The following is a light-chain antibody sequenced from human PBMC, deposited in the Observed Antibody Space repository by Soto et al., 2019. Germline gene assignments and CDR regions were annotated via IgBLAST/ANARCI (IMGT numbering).Light chain of an antibody. V-gene: IGKV3D-15*01. CDR1: QSVSTN. CDR2: DAS. CDR3: QQYNSWPRT. J-gene: IGKJ2*01. Sequence: EVVMTQSPATLSVSPGERATVSCRAIQSVSTNLAWYQQRPGQAPRLLIYDASTRATGIPARFSGSGSGTEFTLTITSLQSEDFGFYYCQQYNSWPRTFGQGTEVLIK.